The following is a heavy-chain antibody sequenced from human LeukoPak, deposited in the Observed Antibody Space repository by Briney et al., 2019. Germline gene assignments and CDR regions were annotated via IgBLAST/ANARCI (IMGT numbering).Heavy chain of an antibody. D-gene: IGHD3-9*01. CDR3: ARLMPMVLTGQRYFYHPLDV. V-gene: IGHV4-59*08. CDR1: GDSVSTKY. Sequence: SETLSLTCIVSGDSVSTKYWAWVRQPPGMPLEYVGYVHYSGATDYNPSLWSRLTISMDTSRNIFSLRLSSVTAADTAVYYCARLMPMVLTGQRYFYHPLDVWGKGTTVTVSS. J-gene: IGHJ6*04. CDR2: VHYSGAT.